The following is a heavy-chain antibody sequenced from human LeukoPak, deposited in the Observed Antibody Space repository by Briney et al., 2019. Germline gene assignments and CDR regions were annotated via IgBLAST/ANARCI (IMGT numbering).Heavy chain of an antibody. CDR3: ARVKSGYSYGYDY. D-gene: IGHD5-18*01. V-gene: IGHV1-3*01. CDR2: INAGNGNT. Sequence: ASVKVSCKASGYTFTIYAMQWVRQARGQGLEGMGWINAGNGNTKYSQKFQGRVTITRDTSASTAYMELSSLRSEDTAVYYCARVKSGYSYGYDYWGQGTLVTVSS. CDR1: GYTFTIYA. J-gene: IGHJ4*02.